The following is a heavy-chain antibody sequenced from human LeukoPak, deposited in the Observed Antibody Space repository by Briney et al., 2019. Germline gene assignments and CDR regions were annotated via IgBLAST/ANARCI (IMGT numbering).Heavy chain of an antibody. CDR1: GFTFSSYA. V-gene: IGHV3-30-3*01. CDR2: ISYDGSNK. D-gene: IGHD5-24*01. CDR3: ARDQRQLNWYDY. Sequence: GRSLRLSCAASGFTFSSYAMQWVRHARGKGLEWVAVISYDGSNKYYADSVEGRFTISRDNSKNTLYLQRNSVRAEDTAVYYCARDQRQLNWYDYWGQGTLVTVSS. J-gene: IGHJ4*02.